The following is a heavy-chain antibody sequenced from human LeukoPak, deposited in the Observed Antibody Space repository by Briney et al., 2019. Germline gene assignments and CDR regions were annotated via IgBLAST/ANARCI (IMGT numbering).Heavy chain of an antibody. D-gene: IGHD3/OR15-3a*01. J-gene: IGHJ4*02. V-gene: IGHV3-33*01. CDR3: ARHKDWTFDY. CDR1: GFTFGSYD. CDR2: IWYDGSNK. Sequence: GGSLRLSCAASGFTFGSYDMHWVRQAPGKGLEWVAVIWYDGSNKYYADSVKGRFTISRDISKNTLYLQMNSLRAEDTAVYYCARHKDWTFDYWGQGALVTVSS.